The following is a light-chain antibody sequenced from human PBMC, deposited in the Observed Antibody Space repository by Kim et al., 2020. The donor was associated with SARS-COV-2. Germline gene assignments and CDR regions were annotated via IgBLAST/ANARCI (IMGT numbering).Light chain of an antibody. CDR3: QLYNSLPNA. Sequence: DIQMTQSPSTLSASVGDRVTITCRASQIINNWLAWYRQTPGTAPNLLLFEASSLATGVPSRFSGSVSGPEFTLSISSLQPNDSATYLCQLYNSLPNAFRRETELE. J-gene: IGKJ2*01. V-gene: IGKV1-5*01. CDR2: EAS. CDR1: QIINNW.